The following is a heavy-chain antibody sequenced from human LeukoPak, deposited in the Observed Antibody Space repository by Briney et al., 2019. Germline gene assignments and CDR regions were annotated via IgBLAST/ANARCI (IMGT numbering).Heavy chain of an antibody. J-gene: IGHJ4*02. D-gene: IGHD2-15*01. CDR3: ARHEESVGYFDY. CDR1: GGSISSYY. CDR2: IYTSGST. V-gene: IGHV4-4*07. Sequence: SESLSLTCTVSGGSISSYYWSWIRQPAGKGLEWIGRIYTSGSTNYNPSLKSRVTMSVDTSKNQFSLKLSSVTAADTAVYYCARHEESVGYFDYWGQGTLVTVSS.